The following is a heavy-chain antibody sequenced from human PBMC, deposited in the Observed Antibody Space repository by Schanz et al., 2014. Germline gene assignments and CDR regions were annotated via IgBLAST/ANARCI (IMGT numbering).Heavy chain of an antibody. CDR3: AKYGTGKGVSFEY. J-gene: IGHJ4*02. Sequence: VQLVESGGGVVQPGRSLRLSCAASGFTFSNFAIHWVRQAPGEGLVWVANIKLDGSEKYYVDSVKGRFTISRDNAKNSLYLQMNSLTAEDTAVYYCAKYGTGKGVSFEYWGQGTLVTVSS. D-gene: IGHD1-26*01. V-gene: IGHV3-7*01. CDR2: IKLDGSEK. CDR1: GFTFSNFA.